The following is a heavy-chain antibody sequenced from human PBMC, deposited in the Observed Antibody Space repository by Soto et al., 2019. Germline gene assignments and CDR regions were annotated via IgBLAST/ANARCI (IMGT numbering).Heavy chain of an antibody. Sequence: GGSLRLSCAASGFTFSSYAMHWVRQAPGKGLEYVSAISSNGGSTYYADSVKGRFTISRDNSKNTLYLQVGSLRAEDMAVYYCARGRGSSSWTPFDYWGQGTLVTVSS. CDR1: GFTFSSYA. CDR3: ARGRGSSSWTPFDY. V-gene: IGHV3-64*02. D-gene: IGHD6-13*01. CDR2: ISSNGGST. J-gene: IGHJ4*02.